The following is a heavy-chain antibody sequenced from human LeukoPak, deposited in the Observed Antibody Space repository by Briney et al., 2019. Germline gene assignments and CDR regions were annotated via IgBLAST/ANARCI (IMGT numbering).Heavy chain of an antibody. CDR3: ARDLEGFGELYGYYYGMDV. D-gene: IGHD3-10*01. Sequence: GGSLRLSCAASGFTFSSYAMHWVRQAPGKGREWVAVISYDGSNKYYADSVKGRFTISRDNSKNTLYLQMNSLRAEDTAVHYCARDLEGFGELYGYYYGMDVWGQGTTVTVSS. CDR1: GFTFSSYA. CDR2: ISYDGSNK. V-gene: IGHV3-30-3*01. J-gene: IGHJ6*02.